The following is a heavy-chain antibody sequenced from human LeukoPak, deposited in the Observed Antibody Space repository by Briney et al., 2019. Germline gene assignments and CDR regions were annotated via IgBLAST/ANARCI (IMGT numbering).Heavy chain of an antibody. CDR1: TGSFSGYY. CDR2: INHSGST. J-gene: IGHJ4*01. V-gene: IGHV4-34*01. CDR3: ARNRADGSGTYYERNPLNFDS. D-gene: IGHD3-10*01. Sequence: SETLSLTCAVYTGSFSGYYWTWIRQPPGKGLEWIGEINHSGSTNCNPSLKSRITLSVDTSKNQFSLKVGSVTAADTAIYYCARNRADGSGTYYERNPLNFDSWGQGTLVTASS.